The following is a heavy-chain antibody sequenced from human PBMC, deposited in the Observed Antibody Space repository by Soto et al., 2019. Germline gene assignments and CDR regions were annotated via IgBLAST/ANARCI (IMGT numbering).Heavy chain of an antibody. V-gene: IGHV1-3*01. CDR2: INAGNGNT. CDR3: ARDNNPRGYCGGDCYQDY. D-gene: IGHD2-21*02. CDR1: GYTFTSYA. Sequence: GASVKVSCKASGYTFTSYAMHWVRQAPGQRLEWMGWINAGNGNTKYSQKFQGRVTITRDTSASTAYMELSSLRSEDTAVYYCARDNNPRGYCGGDCYQDYWGQGTLVTV. J-gene: IGHJ4*02.